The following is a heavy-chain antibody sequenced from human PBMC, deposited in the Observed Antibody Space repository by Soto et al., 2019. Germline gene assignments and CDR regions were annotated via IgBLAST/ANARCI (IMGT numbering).Heavy chain of an antibody. CDR2: TIPLFGTT. Sequence: QVQLVQSGVEVKKPGSSVRVSCKASGDTFKNSVISWVRQAPGQGLEWMGGTIPLFGTTDYAQKFQGRLTITTDESTTTAYMEVSRLTSEDTAVYYCMAELDLRKFSVVWGQWTKVIVS. CDR1: GDTFKNSV. D-gene: IGHD1-1*01. J-gene: IGHJ6*02. CDR3: MAELDLRKFSVV. V-gene: IGHV1-69*01.